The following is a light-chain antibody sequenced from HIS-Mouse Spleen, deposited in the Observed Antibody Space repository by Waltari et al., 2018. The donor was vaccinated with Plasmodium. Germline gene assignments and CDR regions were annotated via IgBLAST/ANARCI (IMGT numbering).Light chain of an antibody. CDR3: QAWDSSTVV. J-gene: IGLJ2*01. CDR1: KLAAKF. Sequence: SYELTPPPSVSVSPGQTASITCPGHKLAAKFACWYQQKPGQSPVLVIYQDSKRPSGIPERFSGSNSGNTATLTISGTQAMDEADYYCQAWDSSTVVFGGGTKLTVL. V-gene: IGLV3-1*01. CDR2: QDS.